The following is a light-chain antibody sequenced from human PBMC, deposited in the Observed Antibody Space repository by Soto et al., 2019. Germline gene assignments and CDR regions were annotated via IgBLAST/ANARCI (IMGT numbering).Light chain of an antibody. Sequence: QSALTQPASVSGSPGQSVTISCTGTNSDVGGYNHVSWYHHPPGKAPKLMIYDVNNRPSGVSDRFSGANTGNTASLTISGRQPDEEADYYYSWYFSSTTSHIVFGAGTKVTVL. CDR3: SWYFSSTTSHIV. J-gene: IGLJ1*01. CDR1: NSDVGGYNH. V-gene: IGLV2-14*03. CDR2: DVN.